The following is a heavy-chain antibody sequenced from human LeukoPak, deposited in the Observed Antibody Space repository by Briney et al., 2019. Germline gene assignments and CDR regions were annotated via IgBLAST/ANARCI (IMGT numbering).Heavy chain of an antibody. Sequence: SETLSLTCAVYGYSLTNHYWIWIRQPPGKGLEWIGEILHTGHTNYNPSLRSRVTISLDTSKNRFFLNLTSVTAADTAVYYCARGPAAVHPWGQGTLDTVSS. D-gene: IGHD6-13*01. J-gene: IGHJ5*02. V-gene: IGHV4-34*12. CDR3: ARGPAAVHP. CDR2: ILHTGHT. CDR1: GYSLTNHY.